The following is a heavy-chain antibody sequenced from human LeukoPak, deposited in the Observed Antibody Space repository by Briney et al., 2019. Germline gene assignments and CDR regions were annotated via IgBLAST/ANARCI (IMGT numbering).Heavy chain of an antibody. V-gene: IGHV4-59*08. Sequence: SETLSLTCTVSDGSISNYYWSWIRQPPGKGLEWIGYIYYSGSTNYNPSLKSRVTMSVDTSKNQFSLKLSSVTAADTAVYYCARNAAVATSRSWFDPWGQGTLVTVSS. D-gene: IGHD6-19*01. CDR1: DGSISNYY. J-gene: IGHJ5*02. CDR2: IYYSGST. CDR3: ARNAAVATSRSWFDP.